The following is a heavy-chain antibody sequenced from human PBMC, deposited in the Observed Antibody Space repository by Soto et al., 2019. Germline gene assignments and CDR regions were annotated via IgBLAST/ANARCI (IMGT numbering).Heavy chain of an antibody. Sequence: EVQLVESGGGPVRPGGSLRLSCAASGFNFITYSLNWVRQAPGKGLEWVASISSSAIYIDYADSVKGRFTISRDNANNSLYMQMTRLRAEDTATYYCVRDGLDYYDTERLYFDKWGQGTLFTVSS. V-gene: IGHV3-21*02. CDR1: GFNFITYS. CDR2: ISSSAIYI. J-gene: IGHJ4*02. CDR3: VRDGLDYYDTERLYFDK. D-gene: IGHD3-22*01.